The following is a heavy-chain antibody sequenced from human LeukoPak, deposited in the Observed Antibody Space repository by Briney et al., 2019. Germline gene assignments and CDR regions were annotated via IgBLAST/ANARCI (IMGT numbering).Heavy chain of an antibody. CDR1: GYTFTDYL. V-gene: IGHV5-51*01. CDR3: ARLADTTS. CDR2: IFPGDSDT. J-gene: IGHJ5*02. D-gene: IGHD1-26*01. Sequence: GESLKISCKGSGYTFTDYLIAWVRQMPGKGLAWMGIIFPGDSDTRYSPSFQGQVTISADKSTTTAYLQWGSLTASDTALYFCARLADTTSWGQGTLVTVSS.